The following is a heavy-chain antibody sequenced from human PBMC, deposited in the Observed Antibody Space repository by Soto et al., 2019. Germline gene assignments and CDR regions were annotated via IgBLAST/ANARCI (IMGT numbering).Heavy chain of an antibody. CDR2: IIPIFGTA. V-gene: IGHV1-69*01. Sequence: QVQLVQSGAEVKKHGSSVKVSCKASGGTFSSYAISWVRQAPGQGLEWMGGIIPIFGTANYAQKFQGRVTITADESTSTAYMELSSLRSEDTAVYYCARVRYYYDSSGPVYYFDYWGQGTLVTVSS. CDR3: ARVRYYYDSSGPVYYFDY. D-gene: IGHD3-22*01. CDR1: GGTFSSYA. J-gene: IGHJ4*02.